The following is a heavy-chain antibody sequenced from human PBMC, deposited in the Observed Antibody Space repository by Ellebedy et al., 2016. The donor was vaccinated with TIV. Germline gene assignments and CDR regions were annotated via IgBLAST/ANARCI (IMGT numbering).Heavy chain of an antibody. J-gene: IGHJ3*02. CDR3: ARDSDDDAFDI. CDR1: GFTFSTYS. Sequence: PGGSLRLSCAAYGFTFSTYSMNWVRQAPGKGLEWVSAISSSTSYIYYADSVKGRFTISRDNAKNSLFLQMNSLRAEDTAVYYCARDSDDDAFDIWGQGTMVTVSS. V-gene: IGHV3-21*01. CDR2: ISSSTSYI.